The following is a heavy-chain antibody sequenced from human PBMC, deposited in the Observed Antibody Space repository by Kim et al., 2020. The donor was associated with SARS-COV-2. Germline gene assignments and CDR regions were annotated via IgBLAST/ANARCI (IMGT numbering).Heavy chain of an antibody. CDR3: ARDHGGELGFDY. V-gene: IGHV4-59*13. Sequence: SETLSLTCTVSGGSISSYFWSWIRQPPGKGLEWIGYIYYTGSTNYNPSLKSRVTISVDTSKNQFSLKLSSVTAADTAVYYCARDHGGELGFDYWGQGTLVTVSS. CDR1: GGSISSYF. CDR2: IYYTGST. J-gene: IGHJ4*02. D-gene: IGHD1-26*01.